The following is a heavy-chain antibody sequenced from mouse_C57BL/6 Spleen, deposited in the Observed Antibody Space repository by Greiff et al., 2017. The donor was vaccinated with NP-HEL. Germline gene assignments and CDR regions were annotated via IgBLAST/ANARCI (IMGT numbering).Heavy chain of an antibody. CDR1: GYTFTDYY. CDR3: ARGGYDYGVEFAY. CDR2: IYPNNGGN. J-gene: IGHJ3*01. V-gene: IGHV1-34*01. Sequence: VQLQQSGPEFVKPGASVKLSCKASGYTFTDYYMHWVKQSHGTSLEWIGYIYPNNGGNGYNQKFKSKATLTVDKSSSTAYMELRSLTSEDSAVYYCARGGYDYGVEFAYWGQGPLVTVSA. D-gene: IGHD2-4*01.